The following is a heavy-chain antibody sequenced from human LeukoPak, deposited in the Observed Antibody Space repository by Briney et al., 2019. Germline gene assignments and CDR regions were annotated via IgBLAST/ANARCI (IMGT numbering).Heavy chain of an antibody. D-gene: IGHD6-13*01. CDR3: ASSHSSSWYFDY. V-gene: IGHV5-51*01. J-gene: IGHJ4*02. Sequence: GGSPEISWKGSGCLFTSYWIGRVRPMPGKGPEWMGIIYPGDSDTRYSPSFQGQVTISADKSISTAYLQWSSLKASDTAMYYCASSHSSSWYFDYWGQGTLVTVSS. CDR2: IYPGDSDT. CDR1: GCLFTSYW.